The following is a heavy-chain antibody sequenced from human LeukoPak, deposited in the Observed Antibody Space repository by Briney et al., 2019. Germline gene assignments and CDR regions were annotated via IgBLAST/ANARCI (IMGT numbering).Heavy chain of an antibody. J-gene: IGHJ4*02. CDR3: ARGNILTGYCFDF. Sequence: SETLSLTCAVYGGSITDYYWSWIRQTPGRGLEWVGEIHYTGATSYDPSLKSRATISTGTSKNQFSLRLSSVTAADTAVYYCARGNILTGYCFDFWGQGALVTVSS. CDR2: IHYTGAT. CDR1: GGSITDYY. D-gene: IGHD3-9*01. V-gene: IGHV4-34*01.